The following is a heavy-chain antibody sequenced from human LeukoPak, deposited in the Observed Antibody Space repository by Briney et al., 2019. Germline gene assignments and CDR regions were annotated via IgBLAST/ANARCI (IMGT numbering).Heavy chain of an antibody. J-gene: IGHJ4*02. Sequence: GGSLRLSCAASGFNFSSYWMHWVRQDPGKGLVWISRINSDGSNTKYADSVKGRFIISRDNAKNMLYLQMNSLRVEDMAVYYCAREPYYYVSGSYPGDYWGQGTLVTLSS. CDR2: INSDGSNT. CDR3: AREPYYYVSGSYPGDY. CDR1: GFNFSSYW. D-gene: IGHD3-10*01. V-gene: IGHV3-74*01.